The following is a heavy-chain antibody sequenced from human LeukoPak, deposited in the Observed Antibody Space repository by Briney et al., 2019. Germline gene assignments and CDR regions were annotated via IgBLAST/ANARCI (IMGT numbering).Heavy chain of an antibody. CDR1: GFTFSSYA. D-gene: IGHD2-2*01. V-gene: IGHV3-30*01. CDR2: ISYDGSNK. Sequence: PGRSLRLSCAASGFTFSSYAMHWVRQAPGKGLEWVAVISYDGSNKYYADSVKGRFTICRDNSKNTLYLQMNSLRAEDTAVYYCARAGYCSSTSCYPLFDPWGQGTLVTVSS. J-gene: IGHJ5*02. CDR3: ARAGYCSSTSCYPLFDP.